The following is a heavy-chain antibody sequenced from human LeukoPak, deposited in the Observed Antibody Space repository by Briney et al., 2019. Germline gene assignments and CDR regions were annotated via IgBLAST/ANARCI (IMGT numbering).Heavy chain of an antibody. CDR1: GFTFSSYW. D-gene: IGHD3-22*01. CDR3: ARGGDYYDSSGYFWRPAEIDY. V-gene: IGHV3-74*03. Sequence: PGGSLRLSCAASGFTFSSYWMHWVRQAPGKGLVWVSRINRDGSTTTYADSVKGRFTVSRDNAKNTLNLQMNSLRAEDTAVYYCARGGDYYDSSGYFWRPAEIDYWGQGTLVTVS. CDR2: INRDGSTT. J-gene: IGHJ4*02.